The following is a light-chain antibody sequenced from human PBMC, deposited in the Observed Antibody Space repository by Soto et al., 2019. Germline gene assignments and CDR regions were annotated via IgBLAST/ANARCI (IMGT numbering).Light chain of an antibody. Sequence: DIVMTQSPDSLAVSLVERANINFKSSQSVLYSSNNKNDLAWYQKKPGQPPKLLIYWAYTRESGVPDRFSGSGSGTDFTLTISSLQDDYVAVSYCQQYYSTPYTFGQGTKLEIK. J-gene: IGKJ2*01. CDR2: WAY. CDR1: QSVLYSSNNKND. CDR3: QQYYSTPYT. V-gene: IGKV4-1*01.